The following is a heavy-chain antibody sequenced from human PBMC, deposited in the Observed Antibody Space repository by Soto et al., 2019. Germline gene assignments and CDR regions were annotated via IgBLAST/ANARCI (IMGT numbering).Heavy chain of an antibody. CDR1: GYTFTSYG. CDR3: ARDSLGYCSGGSCYPPLDY. Sequence: ASVKVSCKASGYTFTSYGISWVRQAPGQGLEWMGWISAYNGNTNYAQKLQGRVTMTTDTSTSTAYMELRSLRSDDTAVYYCARDSLGYCSGGSCYPPLDYWGQGTLVTVSS. V-gene: IGHV1-18*04. J-gene: IGHJ4*02. CDR2: ISAYNGNT. D-gene: IGHD2-15*01.